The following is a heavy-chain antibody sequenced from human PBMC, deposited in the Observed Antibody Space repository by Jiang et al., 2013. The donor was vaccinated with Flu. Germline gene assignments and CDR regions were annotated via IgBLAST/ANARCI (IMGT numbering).Heavy chain of an antibody. J-gene: IGHJ4*02. CDR1: GYSFTTYW. CDR2: IYPGDSDT. V-gene: IGHV5-51*01. D-gene: IGHD3-3*01. Sequence: GAEVKKPGESLKISCKGSGYSFTTYWIGWVRQMPGKGLEWMGIIYPGDSDTRYSPSFQGQVTISADKSISTAYLQWSSLKASDTAIYYCAGAYVEWYPSSSFDYWGQGTLVTVSS. CDR3: AGAYVEWYPSSSFDY.